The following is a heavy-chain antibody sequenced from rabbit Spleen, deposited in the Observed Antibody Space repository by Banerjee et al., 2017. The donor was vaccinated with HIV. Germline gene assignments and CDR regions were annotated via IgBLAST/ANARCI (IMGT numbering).Heavy chain of an antibody. D-gene: IGHD6-1*01. J-gene: IGHJ4*01. V-gene: IGHV1S40*01. Sequence: QSLEESGGDLVKPGASLTLTCTASGVSFSSSSYMCWVRQAPGKGLEWIACIDTGSSGFTYFATWAKGRFTISKSSSTTVTLQMTSLTAADTATYFCARDVGTYDYIDGVFNLWGPGTLVTVS. CDR1: GVSFSSSSY. CDR3: ARDVGTYDYIDGVFNL. CDR2: IDTGSSGFT.